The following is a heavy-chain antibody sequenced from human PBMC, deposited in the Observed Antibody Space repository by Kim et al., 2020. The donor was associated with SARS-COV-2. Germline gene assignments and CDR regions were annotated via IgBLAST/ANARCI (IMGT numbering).Heavy chain of an antibody. CDR1: GGSISSSSYY. CDR2: IYSSGST. Sequence: SETLSLTCTVSGGSISSSSYYWGWIRQPPGKGLEWIGSIYSSGSTYSNPSLKSRVTVYVDTSKNQFSLNLSSVTAADTAVYYCWLSSSLYFQQWGQGTLVTVSS. V-gene: IGHV4-39*01. CDR3: WLSSSLYFQQ. D-gene: IGHD6-13*01. J-gene: IGHJ1*01.